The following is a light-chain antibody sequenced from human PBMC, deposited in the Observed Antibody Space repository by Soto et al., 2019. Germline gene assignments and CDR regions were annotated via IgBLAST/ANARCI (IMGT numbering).Light chain of an antibody. CDR1: HDISSY. J-gene: IGKJ2*01. Sequence: IRMTQSPSSLSASVGDRITITFRARHDISSYLNWYQQKPGKAPKLLIYAASSLHSGVPSRFSGSGSGTDFTLTINDLQPEDVATYFCLQDYDFPSTFGQGTKVDIK. CDR2: AAS. V-gene: IGKV1-6*01. CDR3: LQDYDFPST.